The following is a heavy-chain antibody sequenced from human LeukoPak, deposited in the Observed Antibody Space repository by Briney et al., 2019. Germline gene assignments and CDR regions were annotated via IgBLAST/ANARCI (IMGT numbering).Heavy chain of an antibody. Sequence: NSGGSLRLSCAASGFTFSNAWMSWVRQAPGKGLEWVGRIKSKTDGGTTDYAAPVKGRFTISRDDSKNTLYLQMNSLKTEDTAVYYCAELGITMIGGVWGKGTTVTISS. V-gene: IGHV3-15*01. CDR2: IKSKTDGGTT. CDR1: GFTFSNAW. CDR3: AELGITMIGGV. J-gene: IGHJ6*04. D-gene: IGHD3-10*02.